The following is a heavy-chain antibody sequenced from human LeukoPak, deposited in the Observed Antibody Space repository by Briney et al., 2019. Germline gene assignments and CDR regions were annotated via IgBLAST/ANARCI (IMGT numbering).Heavy chain of an antibody. CDR1: GFTFSSYW. CDR3: ARAQYSYGHYYFDY. D-gene: IGHD5-18*01. V-gene: IGHV3-74*01. CDR2: INSDGSST. Sequence: QPGGSLRLSCAASGFTFSSYWMHWVRQAPGKGLVWVSRINSDGSSTSYADSVKGRFTISRDNAKNTLYLQMNSLRAEDTAVYYCARAQYSYGHYYFDYWGQGTQVTVSS. J-gene: IGHJ4*02.